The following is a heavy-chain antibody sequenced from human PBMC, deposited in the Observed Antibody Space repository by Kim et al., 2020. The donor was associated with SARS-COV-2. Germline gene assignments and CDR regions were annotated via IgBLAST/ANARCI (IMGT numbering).Heavy chain of an antibody. V-gene: IGHV1-69*13. Sequence: SVKVSCKASGGTFSSYAISWVRQAPGQGLEWMGGIIPIFGTANYAQKFQGRVTITADESTSTAYMELSSLRSEDTAVYYCASNSGIAVAGIFDYWGQGTLVTVSS. CDR2: IIPIFGTA. D-gene: IGHD6-19*01. CDR3: ASNSGIAVAGIFDY. CDR1: GGTFSSYA. J-gene: IGHJ4*02.